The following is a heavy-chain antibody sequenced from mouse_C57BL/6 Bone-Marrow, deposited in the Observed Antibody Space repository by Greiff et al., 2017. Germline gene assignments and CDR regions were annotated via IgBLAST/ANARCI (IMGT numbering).Heavy chain of an antibody. V-gene: IGHV8-2*01. CDR3: WRGFMITTSYYYAMDY. D-gene: IGHD2-4*01. J-gene: IGHJ4*01. CDR1: ISLSTSGMGL. CDR2: WNNDNY. Sequence: QVTLKECGPGILQRSQTLSLACTFSGISLSTSGMGLSWLRKPSGKALEWLASIWNNDNYYNPSLKSRPTISKAPSNYQVFLKLTSVDTADSATYYGAWRGFMITTSYYYAMDYWGQGTSVTVSS.